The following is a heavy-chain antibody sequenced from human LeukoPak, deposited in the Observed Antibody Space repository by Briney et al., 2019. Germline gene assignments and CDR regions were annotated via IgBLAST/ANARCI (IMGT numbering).Heavy chain of an antibody. Sequence: GASVKVSCKASEGTFSSYAISWVRQAPGQGLEWMGRIIPILGIANYAQKFQGRVTITADKSTSTAYMELSSLRSEDTAVYYCARVSGGYYDHWGQGTLVTVSS. CDR1: EGTFSSYA. D-gene: IGHD3-10*02. J-gene: IGHJ4*02. CDR2: IIPILGIA. CDR3: ARVSGGYYDH. V-gene: IGHV1-69*04.